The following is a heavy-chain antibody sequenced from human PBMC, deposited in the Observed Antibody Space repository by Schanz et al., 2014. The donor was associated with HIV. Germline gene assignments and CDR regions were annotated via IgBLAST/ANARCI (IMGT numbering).Heavy chain of an antibody. CDR1: GFTFDSYG. CDR3: AKDRNHYDSRYRGKGNYYYYYGMDV. D-gene: IGHD3-22*01. J-gene: IGHJ6*02. V-gene: IGHV3-30*18. CDR2: ISYDGTNK. Sequence: VQLVESGGGVVQPGRSLRLSCAASGFTFDSYGIHWVRQAPGKGLEWVAVISYDGTNKKLADSVKGRFTISRDNSKNTLYLQMKSLRPEDTAVYYCAKDRNHYDSRYRGKGNYYYYYGMDVWGQGTTVTVSS.